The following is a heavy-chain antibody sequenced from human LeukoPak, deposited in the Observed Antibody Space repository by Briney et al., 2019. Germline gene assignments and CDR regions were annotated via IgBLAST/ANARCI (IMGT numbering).Heavy chain of an antibody. CDR1: GGSISSYY. J-gene: IGHJ4*02. V-gene: IGHV4-59*08. Sequence: PSETLSLTCTVSGGSISSYYWSWIRQPPGKGLEWIGYIYYSGSTNYNPSPKSRVTISVDTSKNQFSLKLSSVTAADTAVYYCARQRPGIAVAGPFDYWGQGTLVTVSS. CDR3: ARQRPGIAVAGPFDY. CDR2: IYYSGST. D-gene: IGHD6-19*01.